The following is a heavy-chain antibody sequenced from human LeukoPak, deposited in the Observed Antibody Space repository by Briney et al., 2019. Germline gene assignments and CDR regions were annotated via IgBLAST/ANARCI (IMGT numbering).Heavy chain of an antibody. V-gene: IGHV3-21*01. CDR3: ARDQMGYYDSSGSRDAFDI. CDR2: ISSSSSYI. CDR1: GFTFSSYS. Sequence: GGSLRLSCAASGFTFSSYSMNWVRQAPGKGLEWVSSISSSSSYIYYADSVKGRFTISRDNAKNSLYLQMNSLRAEDTAVYYCARDQMGYYDSSGSRDAFDIWGQGTMVTVSS. J-gene: IGHJ3*02. D-gene: IGHD3-22*01.